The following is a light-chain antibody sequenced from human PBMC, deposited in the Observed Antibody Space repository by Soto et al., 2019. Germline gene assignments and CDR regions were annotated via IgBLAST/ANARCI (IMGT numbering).Light chain of an antibody. J-gene: IGLJ3*02. V-gene: IGLV1-47*01. CDR3: AAWSDGLSGWV. Sequence: QSVLTQPPSASETPGQTASISCSGSSSNIGGNDVYWFQQLPGAAPKLLIYRSNQRPSGVPDRFSGSKSGTSASLVISGLRSEDEADYYCAAWSDGLSGWVFGGGTQLTVL. CDR2: RSN. CDR1: SSNIGGND.